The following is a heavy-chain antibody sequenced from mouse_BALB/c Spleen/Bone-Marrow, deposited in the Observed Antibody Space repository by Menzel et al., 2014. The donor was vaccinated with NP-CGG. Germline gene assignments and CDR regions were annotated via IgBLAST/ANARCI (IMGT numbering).Heavy chain of an antibody. D-gene: IGHD1-1*01. Sequence: EVQGVESGGGLVKPGGSLKLSCAASGFTFSDYYMYWVRRTPEKRLEWVATISDGGSYTYYPDSVKGRFTISRDNAKNNLYLQMSSLKSEDTAMYHCARGSSYFDYWGQGTTLTVSS. J-gene: IGHJ2*01. CDR1: GFTFSDYY. CDR3: ARGSSYFDY. V-gene: IGHV5-4*02. CDR2: ISDGGSYT.